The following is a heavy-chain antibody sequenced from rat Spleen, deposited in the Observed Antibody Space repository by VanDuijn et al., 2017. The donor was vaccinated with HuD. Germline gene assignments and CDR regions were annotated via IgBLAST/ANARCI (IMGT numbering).Heavy chain of an antibody. CDR2: ITSGGSNT. V-gene: IGHV5-58*01. D-gene: IGHD1-4*01. CDR3: STPTPGIPFTY. J-gene: IGHJ3*01. Sequence: EVHLVETGGGLVLPGRSLKLSCVASGFTFSSYWMYWIRQAPGKGLEWVATITSGGSNTYYPDSVKGRFTVSRDDAKKTLYLQMDSLRSEDTATYYCSTPTPGIPFTYWGQGTLVTVSS. CDR1: GFTFSSYW.